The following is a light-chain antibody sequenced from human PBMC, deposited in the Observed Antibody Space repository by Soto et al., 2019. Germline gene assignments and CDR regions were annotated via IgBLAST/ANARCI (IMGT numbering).Light chain of an antibody. V-gene: IGKV1-12*01. J-gene: IGKJ4*01. CDR1: RGVGVW. CDR3: QQAYSHPLT. Sequence: DIQMTQSPSSVAASVGDTVTISCRASRGVGVWLGWYQQKPGKDPHLLIYGASGLQVGVPSRFSGSVSGADFTLTISNLQPEDFATYYCQQAYSHPLTFGGGTKVEIK. CDR2: GAS.